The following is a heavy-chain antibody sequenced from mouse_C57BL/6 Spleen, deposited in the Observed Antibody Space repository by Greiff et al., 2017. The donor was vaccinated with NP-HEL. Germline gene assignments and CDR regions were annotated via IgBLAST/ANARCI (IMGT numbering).Heavy chain of an antibody. Sequence: QVQLQQPGAELVKPGASVKLSCKASGYTFTSYWMQWVKQRPGQGLEWIGEIDPSDSYTNYNQKFKGKATLTVDTSSSTAYMQLSSLTSEDSAVYYCATYLRAMDYWGQGTSVTVSS. CDR2: IDPSDSYT. CDR1: GYTFTSYW. CDR3: ATYLRAMDY. V-gene: IGHV1-50*01. D-gene: IGHD2-10*01. J-gene: IGHJ4*01.